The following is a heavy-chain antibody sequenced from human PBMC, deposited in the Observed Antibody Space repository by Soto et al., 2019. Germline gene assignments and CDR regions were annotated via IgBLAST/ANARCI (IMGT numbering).Heavy chain of an antibody. V-gene: IGHV1-2*02. CDR2: INPISGDT. CDR3: ARVRRSPYAMDV. D-gene: IGHD2-2*01. Sequence: QVQLVQSGAELKKPGASVKVSCKASGYIFTGHYIHWVRQAPGQGLEWMGWINPISGDTNYAQKFQGRVTMTGDTSISTAYMDLSSLISADTAVYYCARVRRSPYAMDVWGQGTTVTVSS. J-gene: IGHJ6*02. CDR1: GYIFTGHY.